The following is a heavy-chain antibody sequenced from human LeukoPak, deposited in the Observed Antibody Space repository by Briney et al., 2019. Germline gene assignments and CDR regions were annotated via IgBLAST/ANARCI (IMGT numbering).Heavy chain of an antibody. CDR2: INHSGST. CDR1: GWSFSGYY. CDR3: ARNIVVVPAAIERDDAFDI. V-gene: IGHV4-34*01. Sequence: KPSETLALTFAGHGWSFSGYYWSLIRQPPGKGLEWIGEINHSGSTNYNPSLKSRVTISVDTSKNQFSLKLSSVTAADTAVYYCARNIVVVPAAIERDDAFDIWGQGTMVTVSS. D-gene: IGHD2-2*02. J-gene: IGHJ3*02.